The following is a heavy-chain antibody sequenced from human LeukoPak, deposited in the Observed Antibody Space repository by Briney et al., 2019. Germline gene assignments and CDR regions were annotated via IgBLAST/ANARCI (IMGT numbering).Heavy chain of an antibody. J-gene: IGHJ4*02. Sequence: GASVKVSCKASGYTFTSYGISWVRQAPGQGLEWMGWISAYNGNTNYAQKFQGRVTITADESTSTAYMELSSLRSEDTAVYYCARGALLAAAIDYWGQGTLVTVSS. V-gene: IGHV1-18*01. CDR2: ISAYNGNT. CDR1: GYTFTSYG. D-gene: IGHD6-13*01. CDR3: ARGALLAAAIDY.